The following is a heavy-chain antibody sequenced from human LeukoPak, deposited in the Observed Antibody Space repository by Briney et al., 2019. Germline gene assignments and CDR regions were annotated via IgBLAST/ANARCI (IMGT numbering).Heavy chain of an antibody. CDR1: GFTVSSNY. Sequence: PGGSLRLSCAASGFTVSSNYMSWVRQAPGKELEWVSAISGSGVSTYYVDSVKGWFTTSRDNSKNTLYLQMNSLGAEDTAMYYCTKTITTSATGYWGQGTLVTVSA. CDR2: ISGSGVST. J-gene: IGHJ4*02. CDR3: TKTITTSATGY. D-gene: IGHD2-15*01. V-gene: IGHV3-23*01.